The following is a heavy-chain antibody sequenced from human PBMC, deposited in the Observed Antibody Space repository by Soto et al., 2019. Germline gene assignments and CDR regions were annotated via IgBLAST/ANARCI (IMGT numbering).Heavy chain of an antibody. V-gene: IGHV3-15*01. CDR3: TTARGTPDV. Sequence: GGSLRLSCAASGLTFSDFWMSWVRQAPGKGLEWVGRIRSKSDGGARDYAPPVKGRFTISRDDSQNTLYLQMNSLKAEDTGVYYCTTARGTPDVWGQGTTVTVSS. CDR1: GLTFSDFW. J-gene: IGHJ6*02. CDR2: IRSKSDGGAR. D-gene: IGHD3-16*01.